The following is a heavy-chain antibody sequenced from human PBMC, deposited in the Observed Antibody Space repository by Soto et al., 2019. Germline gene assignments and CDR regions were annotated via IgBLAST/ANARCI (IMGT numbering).Heavy chain of an antibody. V-gene: IGHV3-11*01. D-gene: IGHD4-17*01. J-gene: IGHJ5*02. Sequence: QVQLVESGGGLVKPGGSLRVTCGASGFTVSDHYMSWIRQAPGKGLEWVSYISRSGDTTYYADSVKGRFTISRDNTKNSRSLQMNSLRAEDTAVYYCAGGPDSGDYVDSFDPWGQGTLVTVSS. CDR3: AGGPDSGDYVDSFDP. CDR2: ISRSGDTT. CDR1: GFTVSDHY.